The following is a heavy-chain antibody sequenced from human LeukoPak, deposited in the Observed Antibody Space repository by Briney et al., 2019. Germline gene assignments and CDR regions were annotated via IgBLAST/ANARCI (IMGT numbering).Heavy chain of an antibody. CDR1: GFTFSNYA. Sequence: GGSLRLSCAASGFTFSNYAMHWVRQAPGKGLEWVALILYNGRIKYFADSVKGRFTISRDNSKNTLYLQMNSLRAEDTAVYYCAKVYAQWLEYFDYWGQGTLVTVSS. J-gene: IGHJ4*02. D-gene: IGHD6-19*01. CDR2: ILYNGRIK. V-gene: IGHV3-30*04. CDR3: AKVYAQWLEYFDY.